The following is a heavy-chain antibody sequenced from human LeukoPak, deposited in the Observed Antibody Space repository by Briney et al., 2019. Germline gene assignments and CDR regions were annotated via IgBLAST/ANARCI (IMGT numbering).Heavy chain of an antibody. CDR1: GFTFSSYA. J-gene: IGHJ4*02. CDR2: ISGSGGST. Sequence: GGSLRLSCAASGFTFSSYAMSWVRQAPGKGLEWVSAISGSGGSTYYADSVKGRFTISRDNSKNTLYLQMNSLRAEDTAVYYCAKVGDFDILTGYYSPNFDYWGQETLVTVSS. V-gene: IGHV3-23*01. D-gene: IGHD3-9*01. CDR3: AKVGDFDILTGYYSPNFDY.